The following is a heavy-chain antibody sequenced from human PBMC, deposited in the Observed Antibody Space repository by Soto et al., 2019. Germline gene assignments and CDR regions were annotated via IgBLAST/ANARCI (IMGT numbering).Heavy chain of an antibody. D-gene: IGHD5-12*01. CDR1: GGYISSYY. Sequence: SETLSITCTVSGGYISSYYWSWIRQPPGKGLEWIGYIYYTGIARYNPSLKSRVTISVDTSKNHFTLKLPAGSAAVPVIYDWGRRIVSTETFDYWGQGTLVTVSS. J-gene: IGHJ4*02. V-gene: IGHV4-59*08. CDR3: GRRIVSTETFDY. CDR2: IYYTGIA.